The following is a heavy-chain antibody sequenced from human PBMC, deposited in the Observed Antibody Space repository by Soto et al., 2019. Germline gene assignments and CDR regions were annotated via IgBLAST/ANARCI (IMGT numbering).Heavy chain of an antibody. V-gene: IGHV4-31*03. Sequence: SETLSLTCTVSGGSISSGGYCWSWIRQHPGKGLEWIGYIYYSGSTYYNPSLKSRVTISVDTSKNQFSLKLSSVTAADTAVYYCARAVSPGDYGSEYFQHWVQGTLVTVSS. CDR2: IYYSGST. CDR3: ARAVSPGDYGSEYFQH. J-gene: IGHJ1*01. D-gene: IGHD4-17*01. CDR1: GGSISSGGYC.